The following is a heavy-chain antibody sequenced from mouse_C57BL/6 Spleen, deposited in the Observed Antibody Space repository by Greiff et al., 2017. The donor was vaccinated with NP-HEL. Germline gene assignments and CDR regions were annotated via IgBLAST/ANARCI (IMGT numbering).Heavy chain of an antibody. CDR2: IYPGSGST. V-gene: IGHV1-55*01. J-gene: IGHJ3*01. D-gene: IGHD1-1*01. CDR3: ARGDYYGSSPFAY. Sequence: QVQLQQPGAELVKPGASVKMSCKASGHTFTSYWITWVKQRPGQGLEWIGDIYPGSGSTNYNEKFKSKATLTVDTSSSTAYMQLSSLTSEDSAVYYCARGDYYGSSPFAYWGQGTLVTVSA. CDR1: GHTFTSYW.